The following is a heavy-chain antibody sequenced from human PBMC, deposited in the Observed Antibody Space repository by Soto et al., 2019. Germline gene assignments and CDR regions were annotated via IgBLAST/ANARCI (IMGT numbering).Heavy chain of an antibody. CDR3: ARERSSGAFDI. J-gene: IGHJ3*02. D-gene: IGHD1-26*01. CDR1: GYTFTSYD. V-gene: IGHV1-8*01. Sequence: QVQLVQSGAEVKKPGASVKVSCKTSGYTFTSYDINWVRQATGQGLEWMGWMNPNSANTAYAQKFQRRVTMTRNTSIITAYMELSSLRSEDTAVYYCARERSSGAFDIWGQGTMVTVSS. CDR2: MNPNSANT.